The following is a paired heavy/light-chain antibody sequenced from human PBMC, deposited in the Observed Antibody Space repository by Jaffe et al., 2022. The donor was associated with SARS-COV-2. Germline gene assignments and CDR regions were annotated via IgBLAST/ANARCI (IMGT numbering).Heavy chain of an antibody. CDR1: GDSISRGGHY. CDR3: ARGPEYYDILTPYSLDY. V-gene: IGHV4-31*03. CDR2: IYHSGST. J-gene: IGHJ4*02. Sequence: QVQLQESGPGLVKPSQTLSLTCSVSGDSISRGGHYWSWIRQHPRKGLEWLGYIYHSGSTDYNASLKSRATISVDTSKNQFSLKLTSVTAADTAVYYCARGPEYYDILTPYSLDYWGQGTLVTVSS. D-gene: IGHD3-9*01.
Light chain of an antibody. V-gene: IGKV1-27*01. J-gene: IGKJ3*01. CDR3: QKYDSAPLT. CDR2: GAS. CDR1: QGISNY. Sequence: DTQMTQSPSSLSASVGDRVTITCRASQGISNYLAWYQQKPGKVPKLLIYGASTLQSGVPSRFSGSGSGTDFTLTISSLQPEDVANYYCQKYDSAPLTFGPGTKVDI.